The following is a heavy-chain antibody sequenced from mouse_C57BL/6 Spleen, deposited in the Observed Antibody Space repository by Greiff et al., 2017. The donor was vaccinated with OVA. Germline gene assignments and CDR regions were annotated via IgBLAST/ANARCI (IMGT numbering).Heavy chain of an antibody. Sequence: VKLQESGAELVKPGASVKISCKASGYAFSSYWMNWVKQRPGKGLEWIGQIYPGDGDTNYNGKFKGKATLTADKSSSTAYMQLSSLTSEDSAVYFCARCDFLYYFDYWGQGTTLTVSS. D-gene: IGHD2-4*01. CDR3: ARCDFLYYFDY. V-gene: IGHV1-80*01. CDR1: GYAFSSYW. J-gene: IGHJ2*01. CDR2: IYPGDGDT.